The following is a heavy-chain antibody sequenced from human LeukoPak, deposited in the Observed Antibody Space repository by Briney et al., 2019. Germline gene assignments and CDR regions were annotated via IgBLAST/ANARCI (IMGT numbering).Heavy chain of an antibody. CDR3: ARGSMGGSGTYYRDYYYGVDV. CDR2: ILNGGST. J-gene: IGHJ6*02. CDR1: GGSISTFY. V-gene: IGHV4-4*07. Sequence: SETLSLTCTVSGGSISTFYWTWIRQPAGKGLEWIGRILNGGSTNYNPSLKSRVTMSVDSSKNQFSLNLNSVTAADTAVYYCARGSMGGSGTYYRDYYYGVDVWGQGTTVTVSS. D-gene: IGHD3-10*01.